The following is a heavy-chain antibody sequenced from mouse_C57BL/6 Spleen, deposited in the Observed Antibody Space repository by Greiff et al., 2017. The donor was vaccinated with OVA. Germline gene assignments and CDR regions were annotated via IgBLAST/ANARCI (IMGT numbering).Heavy chain of an antibody. CDR1: GFTFSDYG. D-gene: IGHD2-5*01. CDR2: ISSGSSTI. V-gene: IGHV5-17*01. J-gene: IGHJ3*01. Sequence: EVMLVESGGGLVKPGGSLKLSCAASGFTFSDYGMHWVRQAPEKGLEWVAYISSGSSTIYYADTVKGRFTISRDNAKNTLFLQMTSLRSEDTAMYYCARPGYSNHAWFAYWGQGTLVTVSA. CDR3: ARPGYSNHAWFAY.